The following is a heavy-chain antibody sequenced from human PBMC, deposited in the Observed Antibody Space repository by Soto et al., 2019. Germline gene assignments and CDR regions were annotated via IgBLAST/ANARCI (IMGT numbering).Heavy chain of an antibody. J-gene: IGHJ6*02. CDR2: IERDDDDK. Sequence: ASGLKLENHTETLTLSFTFAGCSLTRPGMCVSWIRQPPGKALEWLALIERDDDDKYYSTSLKTRLTISKDTRKNQVVLTMANMDPADTGTYYCARSIRGPRRFNGMDVWAQGTTVTV. V-gene: IGHV2-70*13. CDR1: GCSLTRPGMC. D-gene: IGHD1-20*01. CDR3: ARSIRGPRRFNGMDV.